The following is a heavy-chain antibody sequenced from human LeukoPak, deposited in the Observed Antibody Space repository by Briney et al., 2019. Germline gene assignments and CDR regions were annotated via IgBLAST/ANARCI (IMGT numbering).Heavy chain of an antibody. J-gene: IGHJ1*01. D-gene: IGHD6-6*01. CDR1: GGSISTYY. CDR3: ARGGAARLHFQN. CDR2: IYHSGST. V-gene: IGHV4-59*01. Sequence: SETLSLTCTVSGGSISTYYWNWIRQPPGKGLEWIGYIYHSGSTNYNPSLQSRVTISVDTSKNQFSLDLNSVTAADTAVYYCARGGAARLHFQNWGQGTLVTVSS.